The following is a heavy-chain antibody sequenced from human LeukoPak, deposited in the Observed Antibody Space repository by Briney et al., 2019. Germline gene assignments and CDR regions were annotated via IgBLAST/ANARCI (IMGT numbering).Heavy chain of an antibody. D-gene: IGHD6-6*01. V-gene: IGHV1-69*05. CDR1: RGTFSSYA. Sequence: SVKVSCKASRGTFSSYAISWVRQAPGQGLEWMGGIIPIFGTANYAQKFQGRVTITTDESTSTAYMELSSLRSEDTAVYYCAREGSSSSFNFDYWGQGTPVTVSS. CDR2: IIPIFGTA. CDR3: AREGSSSSFNFDY. J-gene: IGHJ4*02.